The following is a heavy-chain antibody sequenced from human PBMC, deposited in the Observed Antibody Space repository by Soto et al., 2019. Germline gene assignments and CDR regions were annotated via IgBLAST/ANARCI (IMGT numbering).Heavy chain of an antibody. D-gene: IGHD5-18*01. V-gene: IGHV3-33*01. CDR2: IWYDGSNK. CDR1: GFTFSSYG. Sequence: SLRLSCAASGFTFSSYGMHWVRQAPGKGLEWVAVIWYDGSNKYYADSVKGRFTISRDNSKNTLYLQMNSLRAEDTAVYYCAREAHGYRYGSNYYGMDVWGQGTTVTVSS. J-gene: IGHJ6*02. CDR3: AREAHGYRYGSNYYGMDV.